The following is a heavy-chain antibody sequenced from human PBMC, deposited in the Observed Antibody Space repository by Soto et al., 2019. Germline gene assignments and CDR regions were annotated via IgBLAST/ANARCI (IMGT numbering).Heavy chain of an antibody. CDR3: AKGLINGRLEAAG. CDR2: ITDSGAGT. CDR1: GFTFSSCV. D-gene: IGHD2-15*01. Sequence: EVHLLESGGGLVHPGESLRLSCGASGFTFSSCVMTWVRQAPGKGLEWVSCITDSGAGTYYADSVKGRFTISRDNSKKTGDLEINNLGSEEKGGYYCAKGLINGRLEAAGRGQGNLVTVS. V-gene: IGHV3-23*01. J-gene: IGHJ4*02.